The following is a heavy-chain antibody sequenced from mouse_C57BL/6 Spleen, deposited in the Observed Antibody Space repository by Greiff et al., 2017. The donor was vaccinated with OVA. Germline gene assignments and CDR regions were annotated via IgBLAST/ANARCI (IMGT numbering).Heavy chain of an antibody. D-gene: IGHD3-2*02. CDR1: GYTFTSYW. Sequence: QVQLQQSGAELVKPGASVKLSCTASGYTFTSYWMHWVKQTPGQGLEWIGMIHSNSGSNNYNEKFKSKATLTVDKSSSTAYMRLSSLTSEDAAVYYCARGSSGYYWGQGTTLTVSS. CDR3: ARGSSGYY. J-gene: IGHJ2*01. CDR2: IHSNSGSN. V-gene: IGHV1-64*01.